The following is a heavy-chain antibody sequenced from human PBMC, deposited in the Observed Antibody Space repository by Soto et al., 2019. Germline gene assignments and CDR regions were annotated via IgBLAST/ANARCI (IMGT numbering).Heavy chain of an antibody. V-gene: IGHV3-23*01. CDR3: ALYPPTAAFDC. CDR2: ISGSGGST. J-gene: IGHJ4*01. D-gene: IGHD2-2*01. Sequence: GRPLRLSWAAFGLTFSSYGMSWVRQAPRKGMEWVSEISGSGGSTYYADSVKGRFTISRDNHKNTLYLQMNSLRAEDTAVYNRALYPPTAAFDCLGHGTLVTVSS. CDR1: GLTFSSYG.